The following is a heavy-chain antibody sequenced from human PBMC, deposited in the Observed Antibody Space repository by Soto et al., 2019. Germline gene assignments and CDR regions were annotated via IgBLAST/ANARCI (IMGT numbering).Heavy chain of an antibody. J-gene: IGHJ4*02. Sequence: QVQLVQSGGEVKRPGASVRVSCKASGYTFNTYGISWVRQAPGQGLEWMGWISAYNGHADYAQKFQVRVNMTTDRSPNTASEELRCLRSDGTAVYYCARGRTWVAREFDSWGPGTLVTVSS. CDR3: ARGRTWVAREFDS. V-gene: IGHV1-18*01. D-gene: IGHD2-15*01. CDR1: GYTFNTYG. CDR2: ISAYNGHA.